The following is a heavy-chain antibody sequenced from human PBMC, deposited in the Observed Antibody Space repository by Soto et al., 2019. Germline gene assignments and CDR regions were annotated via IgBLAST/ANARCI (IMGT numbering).Heavy chain of an antibody. CDR3: ASSRYYDSSAFDY. Sequence: APVKVSCKVAGYTLTELSMHWVRQAHGKGLEWMGGFDPEDGETIYAQKFQGRVTMTEDTSTDTAYMELSSLRSEDTAVYYCASSRYYDSSAFDYWGQGTLGTVSS. CDR2: FDPEDGET. V-gene: IGHV1-24*01. D-gene: IGHD3-22*01. J-gene: IGHJ4*02. CDR1: GYTLTELS.